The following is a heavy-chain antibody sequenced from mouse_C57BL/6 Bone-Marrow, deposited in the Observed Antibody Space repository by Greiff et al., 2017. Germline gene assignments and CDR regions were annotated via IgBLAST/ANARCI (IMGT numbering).Heavy chain of an antibody. J-gene: IGHJ1*03. CDR3: ASAWGGYYGSSCNPSFYWYCDV. V-gene: IGHV1-54*01. CDR1: GYAFTNYL. D-gene: IGHD1-1*01. Sequence: VQLQQSGAELVRPGTSVKVSCKASGYAFTNYLIEWVKQRPGQGLEWIGVINPGSGGTNYNEKFKGKATLTADKSSSTAYMQLSSLTSEDSAVYFCASAWGGYYGSSCNPSFYWYCDVWGTGTTVTVSS. CDR2: INPGSGGT.